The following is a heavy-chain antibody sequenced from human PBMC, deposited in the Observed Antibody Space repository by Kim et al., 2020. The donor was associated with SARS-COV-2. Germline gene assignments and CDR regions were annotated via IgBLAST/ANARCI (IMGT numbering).Heavy chain of an antibody. Sequence: SETLSLTCAVSGGSINNVGYSWSWIRQLPGMGLEWIGYIYDSGTTYYNPSLKSRVTISLDRSRTQFFLNLNSVTAADTAVYYCARGSYASGMDVWGQGTAVTVSS. V-gene: IGHV4-30-2*01. D-gene: IGHD3-16*01. J-gene: IGHJ6*02. CDR3: ARGSYASGMDV. CDR1: GGSINNVGYS. CDR2: IYDSGTT.